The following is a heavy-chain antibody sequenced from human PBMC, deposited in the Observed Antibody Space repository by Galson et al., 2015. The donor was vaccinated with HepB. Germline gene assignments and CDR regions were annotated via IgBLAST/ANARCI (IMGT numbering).Heavy chain of an antibody. CDR1: GGTFSSYA. D-gene: IGHD2-2*01. V-gene: IGHV1-69*10. Sequence: SVKVSCKASGGTFSSYAISWVRQAPGQGLEWMGGIIPIFGIANYAQKFQGRVTITADKSTSTAYMELSSLRSEDTAVYYCARVFRDQLLFEAFDIWGQGTMVTVSS. J-gene: IGHJ3*02. CDR3: ARVFRDQLLFEAFDI. CDR2: IIPIFGIA.